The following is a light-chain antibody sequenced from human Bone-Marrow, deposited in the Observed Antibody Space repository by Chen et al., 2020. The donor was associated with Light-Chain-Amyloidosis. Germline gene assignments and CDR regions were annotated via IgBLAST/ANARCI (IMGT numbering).Light chain of an antibody. CDR3: CSFAGINTDWV. CDR2: YVN. V-gene: IGLV2-11*01. CDR1: SSDVGGYNY. J-gene: IGLJ3*02. Sequence: QSALTQPRSVSGSPGQSVTIPCTGTSSDVGGYNYVSWYQQHPGKAPKLLIYYVNERPSGVPERFSASKSGNTASLTISGRQAEDEADYYCCSFAGINTDWVFGGGTKLTVL.